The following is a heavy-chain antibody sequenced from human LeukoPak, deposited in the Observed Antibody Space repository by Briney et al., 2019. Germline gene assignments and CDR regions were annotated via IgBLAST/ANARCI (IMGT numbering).Heavy chain of an antibody. CDR1: GASNASHSW. D-gene: IGHD1-14*01. CDR3: AYNRNFALDN. CDR2: VYHSGGA. V-gene: IGHV4/OR15-8*01. J-gene: IGHJ4*01. Sequence: SETLSLTCAVSGASNASHSWWSWVRQPPGKGLEWIGEVYHSGGANYKPSLKSRVTISVDTSRTHFSLKLTSVTAADTAVYFCAYNRNFALDNWGQGTLVTVSS.